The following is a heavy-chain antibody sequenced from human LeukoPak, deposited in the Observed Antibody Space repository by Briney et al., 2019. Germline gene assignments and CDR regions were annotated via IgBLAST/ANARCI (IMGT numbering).Heavy chain of an antibody. J-gene: IGHJ4*02. CDR3: ASGYSYGLVDY. D-gene: IGHD5-18*01. CDR1: GFTVSSNY. V-gene: IGHV4-34*01. Sequence: GSLRLSCAASGFTVSSNYMSWIRQPPGKGLEWIGEINHSGSTNYNPSLKSRVTISVDTSKNQFSLKLSSVTAADTAVYYCASGYSYGLVDYWGQGTLVTVSS. CDR2: INHSGST.